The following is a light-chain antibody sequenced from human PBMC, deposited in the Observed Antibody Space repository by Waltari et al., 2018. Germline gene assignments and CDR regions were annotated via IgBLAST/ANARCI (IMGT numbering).Light chain of an antibody. CDR1: SNDVGGYNY. Sequence: QSALTQPPSASGSPGQSVPISCTGTSNDVGGYNYVSWYQQHPGKAPKLMIYDVNKRPSGVPDRFSGSKSGNTASLTVSGLQAEDEADYYCSSYAGSKNYVFGTGTKVTVV. CDR3: SSYAGSKNYV. CDR2: DVN. V-gene: IGLV2-8*01. J-gene: IGLJ1*01.